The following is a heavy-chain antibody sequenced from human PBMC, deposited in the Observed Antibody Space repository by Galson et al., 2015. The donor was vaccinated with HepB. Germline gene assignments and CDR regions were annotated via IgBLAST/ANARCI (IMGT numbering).Heavy chain of an antibody. J-gene: IGHJ4*02. CDR1: GFTFNNYA. CDR2: ISGNGGST. V-gene: IGHV3-64D*06. Sequence: SLRLSCAASGFTFNNYAMHWVRQAPGKGLEYVSGISGNGGSTYYADSVKGRFTISRDNSKNTLYLQMTSLTADDTAVYYCVKDWAVSGGNGYSYFGNCGQRTLCSISS. D-gene: IGHD2-21*02. CDR3: VKDWAVSGGNGYSYFGN.